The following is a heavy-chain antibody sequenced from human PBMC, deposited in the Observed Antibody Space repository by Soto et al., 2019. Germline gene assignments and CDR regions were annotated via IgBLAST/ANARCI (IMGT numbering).Heavy chain of an antibody. CDR3: TRDLNGGNTFDY. D-gene: IGHD2-8*01. J-gene: IGHJ4*02. CDR1: GYTLNNYA. Sequence: QVHLVQSGAEVKKPGASVRVSCKPSGYTLNNYAIQWVCQAAGQRLEWLGWIDPGSGRATYSQKVRGRITMTRDITGDKSASTFYLDLSSLTSEDTAVYFCTRDLNGGNTFDYWGQGTLVTVSS. V-gene: IGHV1-3*01. CDR2: IDPGSGRA.